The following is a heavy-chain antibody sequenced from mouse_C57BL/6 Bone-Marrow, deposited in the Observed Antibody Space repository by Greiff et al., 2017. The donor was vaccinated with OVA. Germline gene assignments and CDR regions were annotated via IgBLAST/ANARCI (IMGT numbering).Heavy chain of an antibody. V-gene: IGHV1-4*01. Sequence: VQLQQSGAELARPGASVKMSCKASGYTFTSYTMHWVKQRPGQGLEWIGYINPSSGYTKYNQKFKDKATLTADKSSSTAYMQLRSLTSEDSAVYYCARGETAQGAWFAYWGQGTLVTVSA. D-gene: IGHD3-2*02. CDR2: INPSSGYT. CDR3: ARGETAQGAWFAY. J-gene: IGHJ3*01. CDR1: GYTFTSYT.